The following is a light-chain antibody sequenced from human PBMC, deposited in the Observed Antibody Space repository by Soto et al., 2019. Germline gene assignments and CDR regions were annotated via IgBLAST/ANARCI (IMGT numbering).Light chain of an antibody. CDR3: SSYTSSSTLEV. J-gene: IGLJ2*01. Sequence: QSALTQPASVSGSPGQSITISCTGTSSDVGGYNYVSWYQQHPGKAPKLMIYDVSNRPSGVSNRFSGSKSGNTASLTISGLQAEDEADYCCSSYTSSSTLEVFGGGAKLPVL. CDR1: SSDVGGYNY. V-gene: IGLV2-14*01. CDR2: DVS.